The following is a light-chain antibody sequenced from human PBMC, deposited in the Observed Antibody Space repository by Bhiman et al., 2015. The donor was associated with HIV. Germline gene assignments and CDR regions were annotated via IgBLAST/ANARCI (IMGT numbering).Light chain of an antibody. CDR1: GSDVGGYNH. Sequence: CTGSGSDVGGYNHVSWYQQHPGKAPKLMIYDVSNRPSGVPDRFSGSKSGNTASLTISGLQAEDEADYYCCSYANSYYVFGTGTKVTVL. J-gene: IGLJ1*01. V-gene: IGLV2-11*03. CDR3: CSYANSYYV. CDR2: DVS.